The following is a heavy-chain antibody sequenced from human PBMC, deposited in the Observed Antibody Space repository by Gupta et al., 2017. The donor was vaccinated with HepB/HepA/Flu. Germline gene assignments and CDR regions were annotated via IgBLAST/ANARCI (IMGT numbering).Heavy chain of an antibody. Sequence: EVQLVESGGGLIQPGGSLRLSCAASGFTVSTNYMSWVRQAPGQGLEWVSVIYSAGSTNYAESVKGRFTISRDNSKNTLDLQMNSLRAEETAVYYCARASAYDYWYSYPRYYYYMDVWGKGTTVTVSS. V-gene: IGHV3-53*01. CDR1: GFTVSTNY. D-gene: IGHD3-3*01. CDR2: IYSAGST. J-gene: IGHJ6*03. CDR3: ARASAYDYWYSYPRYYYYMDV.